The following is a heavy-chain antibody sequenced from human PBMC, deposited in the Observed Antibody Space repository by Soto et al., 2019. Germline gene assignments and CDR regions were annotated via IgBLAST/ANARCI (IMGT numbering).Heavy chain of an antibody. V-gene: IGHV1-58*02. CDR3: AAGYYDSSGPEEGDAFDT. CDR1: GFTFTSSA. J-gene: IGHJ3*02. Sequence: SVKVSCKASGFTFTSSAMQWVRQARGQRLEWIGWVVVGSGNTNYAQKFQERVTITRDMSTSTAYMELSSLRSEDTAVYYCAAGYYDSSGPEEGDAFDTWGQGTMVTVSS. CDR2: VVVGSGNT. D-gene: IGHD3-22*01.